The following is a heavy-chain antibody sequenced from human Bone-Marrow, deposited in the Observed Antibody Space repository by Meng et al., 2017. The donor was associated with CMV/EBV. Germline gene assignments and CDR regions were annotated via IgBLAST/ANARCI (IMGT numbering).Heavy chain of an antibody. CDR3: ARAVLTGYYTMADY. J-gene: IGHJ4*02. D-gene: IGHD3-9*01. Sequence: SETLSLTCTVSGGSVSSGSYYWGWIRQPPGKGLEWIGSIYYSGSTYYNPSLKSRVTISVDTSKNQFSLKLSSVTAADTAVYYCARAVLTGYYTMADYWGQGTLVTVSS. CDR2: IYYSGST. V-gene: IGHV4-39*07. CDR1: GGSVSSGSYY.